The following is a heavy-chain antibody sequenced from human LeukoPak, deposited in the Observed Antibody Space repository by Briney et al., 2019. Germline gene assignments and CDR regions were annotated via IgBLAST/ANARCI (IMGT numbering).Heavy chain of an antibody. J-gene: IGHJ4*02. CDR1: GFTFSSYS. CDR2: ISSSSSYI. Sequence: GGSLRLSCAASGFTFSSYSMNWVRQAPGKGLEGVSSISSSSSYIYYADSVKGRFTISRDNAKNSLYLQMNSLRAEDTAVYYCARTYYYGSGSPSLSDYWGQGTLVTVSS. V-gene: IGHV3-21*01. D-gene: IGHD3-10*01. CDR3: ARTYYYGSGSPSLSDY.